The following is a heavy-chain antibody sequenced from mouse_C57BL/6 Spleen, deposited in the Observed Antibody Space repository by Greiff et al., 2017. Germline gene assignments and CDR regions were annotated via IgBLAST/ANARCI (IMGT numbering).Heavy chain of an antibody. Sequence: QVQLQQPGAELVKPGASVKMSCKASGYTFTSYWITWVKQRPGQGLEWIGDIYPGSGSTNYNEKFKSKATLTVYTSSSTAYMQLSSLTSEDSAVYYCARGCSRRYFDGWGTGTTVTVSS. J-gene: IGHJ1*03. D-gene: IGHD1-1*01. CDR2: IYPGSGST. CDR1: GYTFTSYW. V-gene: IGHV1-55*01. CDR3: ARGCSRRYFDG.